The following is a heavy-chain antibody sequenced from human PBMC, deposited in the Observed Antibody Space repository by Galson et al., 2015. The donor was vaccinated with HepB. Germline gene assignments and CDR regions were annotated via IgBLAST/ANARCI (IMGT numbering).Heavy chain of an antibody. CDR3: ARARIAAAGWFDP. V-gene: IGHV1-46*03. Sequence: SVKVSCKASGYTFTSYYMHWVRQAPGQGLEWMGIINPSGGSTSYAQKFQGRVTMTRDTSTSTVYMELSSLRSEDTAVYYCARARIAAAGWFDPWGQGTLVTVSS. D-gene: IGHD6-13*01. J-gene: IGHJ5*02. CDR1: GYTFTSYY. CDR2: INPSGGST.